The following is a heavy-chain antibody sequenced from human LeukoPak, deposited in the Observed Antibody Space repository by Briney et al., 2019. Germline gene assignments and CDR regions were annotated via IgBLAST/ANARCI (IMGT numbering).Heavy chain of an antibody. CDR2: IYYSGST. J-gene: IGHJ4*02. Sequence: SETLSLTCTVSGGSISSSSYYWGWIRQPPGKGLEWIGNIYYSGSTYYNPSLKSRVTISVDTSKNQFSLKLNSVTAADTAVYYCARVDYGSNSGFDYWGQGTLVTVSS. D-gene: IGHD4-23*01. CDR1: GGSISSSSYY. V-gene: IGHV4-39*01. CDR3: ARVDYGSNSGFDY.